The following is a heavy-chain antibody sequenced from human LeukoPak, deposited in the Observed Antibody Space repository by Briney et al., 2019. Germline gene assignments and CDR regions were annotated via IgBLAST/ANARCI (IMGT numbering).Heavy chain of an antibody. Sequence: GGSLRLSCAASGFTFSNYNMHWFRQAPGKGLEWVAFTLYDGGNKYYADSVKGRFTISRDNSKNTLYLQMNSLRPEDTAVYYCAKDYGSGSYSLDYWGQGTLVTVSS. CDR1: GFTFSNYN. CDR2: TLYDGGNK. D-gene: IGHD3-10*01. CDR3: AKDYGSGSYSLDY. J-gene: IGHJ4*02. V-gene: IGHV3-30*02.